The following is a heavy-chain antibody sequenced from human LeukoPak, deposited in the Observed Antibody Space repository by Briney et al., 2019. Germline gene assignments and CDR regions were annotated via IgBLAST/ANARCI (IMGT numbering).Heavy chain of an antibody. D-gene: IGHD1-20*01. V-gene: IGHV4-59*01. CDR2: IYYSGST. CDR3: ARSITGTTFYYYGMDV. J-gene: IGHJ6*04. CDR1: GGSISSYY. Sequence: SETLSLTSTVSGGSISSYYWSWIRQPPGKGLEWIGYIYYSGSTNYNPSLKSRVTISVDTSKNQFSLKLSSVTAADTAVYYCARSITGTTFYYYGMDVWGKGTTATVSS.